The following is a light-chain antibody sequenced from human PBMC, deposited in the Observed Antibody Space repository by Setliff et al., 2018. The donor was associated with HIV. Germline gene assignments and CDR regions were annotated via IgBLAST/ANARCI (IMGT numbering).Light chain of an antibody. J-gene: IGLJ2*01. CDR1: SSNIGAGYD. V-gene: IGLV1-40*01. CDR2: GNN. Sequence: QSALTQPPSVSGAPGQRVTISCTGSSSNIGAGYDVHWYQRLPGTAPKLLIYGNNNRPSGVPDRFSGSKSGTAASLAITGLQAEDEAIYYCQSYDNALTGLVVFGGGTKVTVL. CDR3: QSYDNALTGLVV.